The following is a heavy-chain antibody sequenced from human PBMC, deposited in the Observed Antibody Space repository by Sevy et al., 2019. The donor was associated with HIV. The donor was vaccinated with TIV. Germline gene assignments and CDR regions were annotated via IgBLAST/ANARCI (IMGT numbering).Heavy chain of an antibody. D-gene: IGHD2-2*01. J-gene: IGHJ4*02. CDR3: ARLRGSSFSSMEV. CDR1: GYRFTNYW. V-gene: IGHV5-51*01. CDR2: IHPGDSET. Sequence: GESLKISCKGSGYRFTNYWIGWVRQMPGKGLEWMGIIHPGDSETRYSPSLQGQVTFSADRSIDTVSLQWSSLRASDSTVYYCARLRGSSFSSMEVWGQGTLVTVSS.